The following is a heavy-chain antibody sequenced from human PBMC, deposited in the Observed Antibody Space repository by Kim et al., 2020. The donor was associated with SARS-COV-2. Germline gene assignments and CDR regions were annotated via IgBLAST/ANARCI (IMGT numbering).Heavy chain of an antibody. V-gene: IGHV3-9*01. D-gene: IGHD3-10*01. CDR3: AKGGGSGTYSGDY. Sequence: GYVDSVSGRFTISRDNGASSLYLQMDSLRPEDTALYYCAKGGGSGTYSGDYWGQGTLVTVSS. J-gene: IGHJ4*02.